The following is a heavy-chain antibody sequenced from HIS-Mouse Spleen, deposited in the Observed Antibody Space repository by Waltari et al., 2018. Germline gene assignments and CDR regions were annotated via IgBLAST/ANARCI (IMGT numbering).Heavy chain of an antibody. CDR1: GGSISSSSYY. J-gene: IGHJ3*02. CDR3: ARDGYSGYGHDAFDI. D-gene: IGHD5-12*01. Sequence: QLQLQESGPGLVKPSEPLSLTCTVPGGSISSSSYYWGWFRQPPGKGLEWIGSIYYSGSTYYNPSLKSRVTISVDTSKNQFSLKLSSVTAADTAVYYCARDGYSGYGHDAFDIWGQGTMVTVSS. V-gene: IGHV4-39*07. CDR2: IYYSGST.